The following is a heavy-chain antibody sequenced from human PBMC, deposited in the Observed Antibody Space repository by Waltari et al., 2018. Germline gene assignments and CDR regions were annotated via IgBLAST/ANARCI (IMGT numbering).Heavy chain of an antibody. V-gene: IGHV1-2*06. J-gene: IGHJ6*02. Sequence: QVQLVQSGAEVKKPGASVKVSCKASGYTFTGYYMHWVRQAPGQGLEWMGRVNPKRGGTNYAQKFQGRVTMTRNTSISTAYMELSSLRSDDTAVYYCGRVEGGFGESKGGMDVWGQGTTVTVSS. CDR1: GYTFTGYY. CDR3: GRVEGGFGESKGGMDV. CDR2: VNPKRGGT. D-gene: IGHD3-10*01.